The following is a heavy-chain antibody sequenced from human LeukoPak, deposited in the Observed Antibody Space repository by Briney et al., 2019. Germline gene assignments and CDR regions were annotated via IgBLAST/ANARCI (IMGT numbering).Heavy chain of an antibody. CDR1: GGSFSGYY. D-gene: IGHD3-10*01. Sequence: PSETLSLTCAVSGGSFSGYYWSWLRQPPGKGLEWIGEINHSGSTNYNPSLKSRVTISVDTSKNQSSLKLSSVTAADTAVYYCARALSMVRGLANWFDPWGQGTLVTVSS. J-gene: IGHJ5*02. CDR2: INHSGST. CDR3: ARALSMVRGLANWFDP. V-gene: IGHV4-34*01.